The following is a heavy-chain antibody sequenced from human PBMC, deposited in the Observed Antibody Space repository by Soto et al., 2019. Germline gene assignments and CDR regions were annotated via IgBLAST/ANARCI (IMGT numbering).Heavy chain of an antibody. CDR1: GFTFSSYG. J-gene: IGHJ6*02. CDR3: AKDSLEQWLEFDYYGMDV. CDR2: ISYDGSNK. V-gene: IGHV3-30*18. D-gene: IGHD6-19*01. Sequence: QVQLVESGGGVVQPGRSLRLSCAASGFTFSSYGMHWVRQAPGKGLEWVAVISYDGSNKYYADSVKGRFTISRDNSKNTLYLQMNSLRAEDTAVYYCAKDSLEQWLEFDYYGMDVWGQGTTVTVSS.